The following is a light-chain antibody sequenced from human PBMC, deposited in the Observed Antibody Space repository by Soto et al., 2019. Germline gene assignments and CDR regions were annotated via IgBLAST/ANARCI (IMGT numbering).Light chain of an antibody. J-gene: IGKJ2*01. V-gene: IGKV1-33*01. Sequence: DIPMTQSPSSLSASVGDRVTITCQASQDISNYLNWYQQKPGKAPKLLIYDASNLETGVPSRFSGSGSGTDFTFTISSLQPEDIATYYCQQYDNHPSYTFGQGTKLEIK. CDR3: QQYDNHPSYT. CDR1: QDISNY. CDR2: DAS.